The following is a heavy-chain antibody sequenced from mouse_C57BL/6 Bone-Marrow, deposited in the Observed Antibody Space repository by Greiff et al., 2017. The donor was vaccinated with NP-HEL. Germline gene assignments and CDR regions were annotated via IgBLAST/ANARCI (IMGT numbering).Heavy chain of an antibody. J-gene: IGHJ3*01. V-gene: IGHV1-19*01. CDR2: INPYNGGT. CDR1: GYTFTDYY. Sequence: EVQLQQPGPVLVKPGASVKMSCKASGYTFTDYYMNWVKQSHGQSLEWIGVINPYNGGTSYNQKFKGKATLTVDKSSSTAYMELNSLTSEDSAVYYGARIWLLRRAWFAYWGQGTLVTVSA. CDR3: ARIWLLRRAWFAY. D-gene: IGHD2-3*01.